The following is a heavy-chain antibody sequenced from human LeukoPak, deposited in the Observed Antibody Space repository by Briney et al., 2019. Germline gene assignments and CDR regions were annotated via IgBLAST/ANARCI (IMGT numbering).Heavy chain of an antibody. CDR3: ARRCSGGSCYPAWYFDL. CDR2: IYPGDSDT. D-gene: IGHD2-15*01. Sequence: GESLKISCKGSGYSFTSYWIGWVRQMPGKGLEWMGIIYPGDSDTRYSPSFQGQVTISADKSISTAYLQWSSLKASDTATYYCARRCSGGSCYPAWYFDLWGRGTLVTVSS. CDR1: GYSFTSYW. V-gene: IGHV5-51*01. J-gene: IGHJ2*01.